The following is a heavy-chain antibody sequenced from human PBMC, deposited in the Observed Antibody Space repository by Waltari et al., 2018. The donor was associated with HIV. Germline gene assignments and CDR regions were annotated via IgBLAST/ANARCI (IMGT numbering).Heavy chain of an antibody. CDR3: ARGGCTATDCYRVGWFDT. V-gene: IGHV3-30*04. J-gene: IGHJ5*02. CDR2: ISFDGRNK. Sequence: QAQLIESGGGVVQPGRSLRLPWAASGLTFRSSALQWVGQAPGKGLEWVAVISFDGRNKFHADSVKGRFTISRDNSKNTLFLQMNSLRPEDTALYYCARGGCTATDCYRVGWFDTWGQGTLVTVSS. CDR1: GLTFRSSA. D-gene: IGHD2-21*02.